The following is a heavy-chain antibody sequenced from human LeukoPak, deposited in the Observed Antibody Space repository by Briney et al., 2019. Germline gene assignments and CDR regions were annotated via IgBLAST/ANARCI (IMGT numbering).Heavy chain of an antibody. D-gene: IGHD6-19*01. Sequence: SETLSLTWTVSGGSISSYYWSWIRQPAGKGLEWIGRIYTSGSTNYNPSLKSRVTMSVDTSKNQFSLKLSSVTAADTAVYYCARVGRQWMIFDYWGQGTLVTVSS. V-gene: IGHV4-4*07. J-gene: IGHJ4*02. CDR3: ARVGRQWMIFDY. CDR1: GGSISSYY. CDR2: IYTSGST.